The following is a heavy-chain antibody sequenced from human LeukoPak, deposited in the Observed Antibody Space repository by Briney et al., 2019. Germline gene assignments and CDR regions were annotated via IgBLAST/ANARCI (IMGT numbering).Heavy chain of an antibody. CDR3: ARRATSGSLDY. Sequence: SETLSLTCTVSGDSISSYYCSWIRQPPGKGLEWIGYIYYTGSTNYNPSLKSRVTMSVDTSKIQFSMRLSSVTAADTAVYYCARRATSGSLDYWGQGTLVTVSS. V-gene: IGHV4-59*01. CDR1: GDSISSYY. CDR2: IYYTGST. D-gene: IGHD3-22*01. J-gene: IGHJ4*02.